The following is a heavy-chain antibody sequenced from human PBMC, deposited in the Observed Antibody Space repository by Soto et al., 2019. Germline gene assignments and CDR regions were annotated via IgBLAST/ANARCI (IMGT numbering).Heavy chain of an antibody. CDR1: GFKFSIYA. CDR3: AQDRRAGGNSAFYFDF. J-gene: IGHJ5*01. CDR2: ISATGGGT. V-gene: IGHV3-23*01. Sequence: PGGALTVSCAASGFKFSIYAMTWVGQAPGKGLEWVSLISATGGGTYYADSVNGRFTISRDNSENTLYLQVHSLRAEDTSVYYCAQDRRAGGNSAFYFDFWGQGAQVTVSS. D-gene: IGHD3-16*01.